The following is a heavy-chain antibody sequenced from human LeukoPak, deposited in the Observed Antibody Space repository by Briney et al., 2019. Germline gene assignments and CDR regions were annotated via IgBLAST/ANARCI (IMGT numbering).Heavy chain of an antibody. CDR3: AHRDKSFGVIKNENWFDP. CDR2: IYWNDHK. J-gene: IGHJ5*02. CDR1: GFSLTPNGVG. Sequence: SGPTLVNPTQTLTLTCSFSGFSLTPNGVGVAWLRQPPGKALEWLAVIYWNDHKRYTPSLENRLTITKDTSKNQVVLTMTNMDPADTATYFCAHRDKSFGVIKNENWFDPRGPGTPVTVSS. V-gene: IGHV2-5*01. D-gene: IGHD3-3*01.